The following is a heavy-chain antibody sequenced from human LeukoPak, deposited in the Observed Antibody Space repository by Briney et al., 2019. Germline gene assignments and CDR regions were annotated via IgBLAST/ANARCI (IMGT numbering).Heavy chain of an antibody. Sequence: ASVKVSCKASGYAFTGYYMDWVRQAPGQGLEWMGRINPNSGATNYAQKFQGRVTMTRDTSISTAYMELNGLRSDDTAVYYCARGIYSTDLYFYMDAWDKGTTVTVYS. V-gene: IGHV1-2*06. D-gene: IGHD2/OR15-2a*01. CDR3: ARGIYSTDLYFYMDA. CDR2: INPNSGAT. J-gene: IGHJ6*03. CDR1: GYAFTGYY.